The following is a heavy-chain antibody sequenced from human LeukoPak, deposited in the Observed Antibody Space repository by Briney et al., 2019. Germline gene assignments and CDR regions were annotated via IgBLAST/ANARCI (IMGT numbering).Heavy chain of an antibody. V-gene: IGHV4-59*01. D-gene: IGHD4-23*01. CDR3: ARGPLGRWVTIDY. J-gene: IGHJ4*02. CDR1: GGSISSYY. Sequence: SETLYLTCTVSGGSISSYYWSWIRQPPGKGLEWIGYIYYSGSTNYNPSLKSRVTMSVDTSKNQFSLKLSSVTAADTAVYYCARGPLGRWVTIDYWGQGALVTVSS. CDR2: IYYSGST.